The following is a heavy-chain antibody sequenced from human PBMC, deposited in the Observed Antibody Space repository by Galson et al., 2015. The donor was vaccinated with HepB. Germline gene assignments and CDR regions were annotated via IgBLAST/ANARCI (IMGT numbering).Heavy chain of an antibody. D-gene: IGHD3-10*01. CDR3: AREGLWFGELFRNWFDP. V-gene: IGHV1-18*04. CDR1: GYTFTSYG. J-gene: IGHJ5*02. CDR2: ISAYNGNT. Sequence: SVKVSCKASGYTFTSYGISWVRQAPGQGLEWMGWISAYNGNTNYAQKLQGRVTMTTDTSTSTAYMELRSLRSDDTAVYYCAREGLWFGELFRNWFDPWGQGTLVTVSS.